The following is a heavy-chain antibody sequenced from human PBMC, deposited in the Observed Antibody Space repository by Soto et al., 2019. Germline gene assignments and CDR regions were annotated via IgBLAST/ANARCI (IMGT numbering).Heavy chain of an antibody. V-gene: IGHV3-7*05. CDR2: IKQDGSVK. CDR1: GFTFSTYY. CDR3: VRDLVGSRGYLGQ. D-gene: IGHD3-22*01. Sequence: GGSLILSCATSGFTFSTYYMGWVRQAPGKGLEWVANIKQDGSVKNYVDSVKGRLTVSRDNDKNSLYLQVNSLRADDTALYYCVRDLVGSRGYLGQWAQGT. J-gene: IGHJ4*02.